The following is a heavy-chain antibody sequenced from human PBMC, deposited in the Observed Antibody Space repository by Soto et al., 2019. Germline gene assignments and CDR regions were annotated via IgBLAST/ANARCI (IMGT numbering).Heavy chain of an antibody. CDR1: GFTFSTYW. V-gene: IGHV3-74*01. CDR3: ARGVVPAARYYYYYMDV. J-gene: IGHJ6*03. CDR2: INSDGGST. D-gene: IGHD2-2*01. Sequence: GGSLRLSCAASGFTFSTYWMHWVRQVPGKGLVWVSRINSDGGSTTYADSVKGRFTISRDNAKSTLYLQMNSLRVEDTAVYYCARGVVPAARYYYYYMDVWGKGTTVTVSS.